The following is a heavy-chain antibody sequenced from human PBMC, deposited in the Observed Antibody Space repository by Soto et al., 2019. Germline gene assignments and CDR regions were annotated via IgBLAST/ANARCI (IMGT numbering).Heavy chain of an antibody. CDR1: GGTFSSYT. Sequence: QVQLVQSGAEVKKPGSSVKVSCKASGGTFSSYTISWVRQAPGQGLEWMGRIIPILGIANYAQKFQGRVTITADKSTSTAYMELSSLRSEDTAVYYCAREQVLWFGESHYYYYYYMDVWGKGTTVTVSS. D-gene: IGHD3-10*01. CDR3: AREQVLWFGESHYYYYYYMDV. J-gene: IGHJ6*03. CDR2: IIPILGIA. V-gene: IGHV1-69*08.